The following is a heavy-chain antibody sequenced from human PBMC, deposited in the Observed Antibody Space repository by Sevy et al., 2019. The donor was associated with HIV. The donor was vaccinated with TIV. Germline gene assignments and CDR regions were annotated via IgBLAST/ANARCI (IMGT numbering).Heavy chain of an antibody. CDR1: GFTFTDYY. Sequence: ASVKVSCKASGFTFTDYYLHWVRQAPGQGLEWMGWINPNNGDSRSAQKFQGRVTLTLDMSISTAYMELSGLKSDDTALYFCPRDDIYPHPWEFEWWGPGALVTVSS. CDR2: INPNNGDS. D-gene: IGHD3-9*01. CDR3: PRDDIYPHPWEFEW. V-gene: IGHV1-2*02. J-gene: IGHJ4*03.